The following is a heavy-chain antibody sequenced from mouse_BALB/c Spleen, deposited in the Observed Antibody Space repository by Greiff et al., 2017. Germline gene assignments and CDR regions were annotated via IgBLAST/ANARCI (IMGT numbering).Heavy chain of an antibody. V-gene: IGHV2-9-2*01. Sequence: VKLVESGPGLVAPSQSLSITCTVSGFSLTSYDISWIRQPPGKGLEWLGVIWTGGGTNYNSAFMSRLSISKDNSKSQVFLKMNSLQTDDTAIYYCVRDPPRRGFDYWGQGTTLTVSS. CDR2: IWTGGGT. D-gene: IGHD2-10*02. J-gene: IGHJ2*01. CDR1: GFSLTSYD. CDR3: VRDPPRRGFDY.